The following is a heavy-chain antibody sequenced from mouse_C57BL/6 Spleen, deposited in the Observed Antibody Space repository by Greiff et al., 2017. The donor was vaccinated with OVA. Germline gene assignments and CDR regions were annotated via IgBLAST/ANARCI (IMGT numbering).Heavy chain of an antibody. CDR3: ARPVYYYGSSYADY. CDR1: GYTFTSYW. CDR2: IDPSDSYT. J-gene: IGHJ2*01. Sequence: QVQLQQPGAELVKPGASVKLSCKASGYTFTSYWMQWVKQRPGQGLEWIGEIDPSDSYTNYNQKFKGKATLTVDTSSSTAYMQLSSLTSEDSAVYYCARPVYYYGSSYADYWGQGTTLTVSS. V-gene: IGHV1-50*01. D-gene: IGHD1-1*01.